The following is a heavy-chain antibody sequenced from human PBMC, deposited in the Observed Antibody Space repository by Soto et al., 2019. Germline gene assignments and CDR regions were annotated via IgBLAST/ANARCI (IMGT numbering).Heavy chain of an antibody. Sequence: SGPTLVNPTQTLTLTCTFSGFSLSTSGMCVSWIRQPPGKALEWLARIDWDDDKYYSTSLKTRLTISKDTSKNQVVLTMTNMDPVDTATYYCARTVLNTYYDILTGYSYYFDNWGQGTLVTVSS. D-gene: IGHD3-9*01. J-gene: IGHJ4*02. CDR2: IDWDDDK. CDR3: ARTVLNTYYDILTGYSYYFDN. V-gene: IGHV2-70*11. CDR1: GFSLSTSGMC.